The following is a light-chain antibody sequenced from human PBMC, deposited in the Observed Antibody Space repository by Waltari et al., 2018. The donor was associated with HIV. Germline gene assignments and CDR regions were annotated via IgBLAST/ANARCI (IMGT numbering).Light chain of an antibody. CDR1: QTINNY. CDR3: QQSYSVPLT. CDR2: GAS. J-gene: IGKJ4*01. Sequence: DIQMTQSPSYLSASVGDRVTITCRTSQTINNYLNWYRQKPGKAPNLLIYGASSLQSGVPSRFSGSGSGTDFTLTISCLQPEDSATYYCQQSYSVPLTFCGGTKVEI. V-gene: IGKV1-39*01.